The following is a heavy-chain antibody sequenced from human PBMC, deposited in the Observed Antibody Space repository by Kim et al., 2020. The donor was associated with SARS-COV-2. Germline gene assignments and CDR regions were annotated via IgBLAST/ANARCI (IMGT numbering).Heavy chain of an antibody. Sequence: GGSLRLSCAASGFTFSSYAMSWVRQAPGKWLEWVSAISGSGGSTYYADSVKGRFTISRDNSKNTLYLQMNSLRAEDTAVYYCAKGVLGYCSSTSCYTTNYYYGMDVWGQGTTVTVSS. CDR1: GFTFSSYA. D-gene: IGHD2-2*02. V-gene: IGHV3-23*01. CDR2: ISGSGGST. J-gene: IGHJ6*02. CDR3: AKGVLGYCSSTSCYTTNYYYGMDV.